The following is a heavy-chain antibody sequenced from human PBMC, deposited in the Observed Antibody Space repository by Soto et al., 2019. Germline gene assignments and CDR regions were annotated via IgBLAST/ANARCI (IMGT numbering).Heavy chain of an antibody. J-gene: IGHJ3*01. Sequence: QVHLQESGPGLVQPSQTLSLTCAVSGGSISTSGYYWSFIRHLPGKGLEWIGSISYGETTSSNPSLKSRVTISRDTSKNQFSLKLTSVTAADTAVYYCARDGGHGEKGYALERWGQGTMVTVSS. V-gene: IGHV4-31*11. CDR3: ARDGGHGEKGYALER. D-gene: IGHD4-17*01. CDR1: GGSISTSGYY. CDR2: ISYGETT.